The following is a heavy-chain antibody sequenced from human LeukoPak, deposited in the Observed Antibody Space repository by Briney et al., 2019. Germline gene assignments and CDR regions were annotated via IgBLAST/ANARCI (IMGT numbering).Heavy chain of an antibody. J-gene: IGHJ5*02. CDR1: GGSISSGLYS. V-gene: IGHV4-30-2*02. CDR2: IYHTGGT. Sequence: SETLSLTCDVSGGSISSGLYSWSWIRQPLGKGLEWIGYIYHTGGTYYNPSLKSRVTISVDTSKNQFSLKLSSVTAADTAVYYCAKVGLDYSSSWYEDNWFDPWGQGTLVTVSS. CDR3: AKVGLDYSSSWYEDNWFDP. D-gene: IGHD6-13*01.